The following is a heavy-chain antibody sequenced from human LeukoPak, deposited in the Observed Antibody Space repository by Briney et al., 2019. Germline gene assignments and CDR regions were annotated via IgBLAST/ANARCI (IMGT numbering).Heavy chain of an antibody. Sequence: EASVKVSCKASGGTFSSYAISWVRQAPGQGLEWMGGIIPIFGTANYAQKFQGRVTITADKSTSTAYMELSSLRSEDTAVYYCARAGYCSSTSCYRAVVAFDIWGQGTMVTVSS. J-gene: IGHJ3*02. CDR2: IIPIFGTA. CDR1: GGTFSSYA. V-gene: IGHV1-69*06. D-gene: IGHD2-2*02. CDR3: ARAGYCSSTSCYRAVVAFDI.